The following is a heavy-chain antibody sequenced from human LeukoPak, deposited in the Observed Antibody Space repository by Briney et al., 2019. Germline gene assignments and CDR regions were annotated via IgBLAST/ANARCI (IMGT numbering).Heavy chain of an antibody. CDR1: GVTFSSYT. Sequence: PGGSLRLSRAASGVTFSSYTMNWVRQAPGKGLEWVSSITSGSSYIYYADSVKGRVTISRDNAKNSLYLQMNSLRAEDTAVYYCARDPYSGSYGNYYYYFLDVWGKGTTVTISS. V-gene: IGHV3-21*01. J-gene: IGHJ6*03. CDR2: ITSGSSYI. D-gene: IGHD1-26*01. CDR3: ARDPYSGSYGNYYYYFLDV.